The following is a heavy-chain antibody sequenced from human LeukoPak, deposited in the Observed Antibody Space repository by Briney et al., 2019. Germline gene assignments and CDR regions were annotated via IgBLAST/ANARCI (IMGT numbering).Heavy chain of an antibody. V-gene: IGHV1-69*05. CDR2: IIPTFGTA. J-gene: IGHJ4*02. Sequence: SVKVSCKASGGTFSSYAISWVRQAPGQGLEWMGGIIPTFGTANYAQKFQGRVTITTDESTSTAYMELSSLRSEDTAVYYCARDSGHCSSTSCYILTGTWGQGTLVTVSS. CDR3: ARDSGHCSSTSCYILTGT. CDR1: GGTFSSYA. D-gene: IGHD2-2*02.